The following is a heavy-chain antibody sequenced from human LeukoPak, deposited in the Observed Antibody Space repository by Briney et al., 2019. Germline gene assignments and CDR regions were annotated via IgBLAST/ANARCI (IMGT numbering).Heavy chain of an antibody. V-gene: IGHV4-34*01. CDR1: GGSFSGYY. D-gene: IGHD4-17*01. Sequence: SETLSLTCGVYGGSFSGYYWNWIRQPPGKGLEWIGEINHSGSTNYNPSLKSRVTISVDASKNQFSLKLTSVTAADTAVYYCARGPVDDYARFDPWGQGTLVTVSS. CDR2: INHSGST. J-gene: IGHJ5*02. CDR3: ARGPVDDYARFDP.